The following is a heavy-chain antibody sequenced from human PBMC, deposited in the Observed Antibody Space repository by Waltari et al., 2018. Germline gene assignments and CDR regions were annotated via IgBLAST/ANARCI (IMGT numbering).Heavy chain of an antibody. CDR2: IKQDGSGK. J-gene: IGHJ4*02. V-gene: IGHV3-7*01. CDR1: GFTFSSYW. D-gene: IGHD4-17*01. CDR3: ARDCPPYGDCKRGVDY. Sequence: EVQLVESGGGLVQPGGSLRLSCAASGFTFSSYWMSWVRQAPGKGLEWVANIKQDGSGKYYVGPGKGRFTSPRGNAKNSLYLQMNSLRAVDTAVYYCARDCPPYGDCKRGVDYWGQGTLVTVSS.